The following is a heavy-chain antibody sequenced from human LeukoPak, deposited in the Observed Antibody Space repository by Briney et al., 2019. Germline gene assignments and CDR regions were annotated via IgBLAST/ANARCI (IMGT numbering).Heavy chain of an antibody. Sequence: PSETLSLTCTVSGDSISGSSYYWAWIRQPPGKGLEWIGYIYYSGSTNYNPSLKSRVTISVDTPKNQFSLKLSSVTAADTAVYYCARGSGRDGYPKENFDYWGQGTLVTVSS. CDR1: GDSISGSSYY. CDR2: IYYSGST. J-gene: IGHJ4*02. V-gene: IGHV4-61*05. CDR3: ARGSGRDGYPKENFDY. D-gene: IGHD5-24*01.